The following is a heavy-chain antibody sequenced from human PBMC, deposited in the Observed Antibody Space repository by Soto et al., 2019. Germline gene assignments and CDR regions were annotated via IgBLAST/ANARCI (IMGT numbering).Heavy chain of an antibody. J-gene: IGHJ4*01. CDR1: GYTFTSYG. D-gene: IGHD6-13*01. Sequence: ASVKVSCKASGYTFTSYGISWVRQAPVQGLEWMGWISAYNGNTNYAQKLQGRVTMTTDTSTSTAYMELRSLRSDDTAVYYCARAVGYSSSWYGGFEYWGHGTLVTVSS. V-gene: IGHV1-18*01. CDR2: ISAYNGNT. CDR3: ARAVGYSSSWYGGFEY.